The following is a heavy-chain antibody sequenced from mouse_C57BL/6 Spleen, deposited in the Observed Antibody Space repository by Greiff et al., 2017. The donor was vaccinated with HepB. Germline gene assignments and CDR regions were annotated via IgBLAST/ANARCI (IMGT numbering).Heavy chain of an antibody. CDR1: GFTFSSYA. CDR3: ARVGLYSNCLFDY. J-gene: IGHJ2*01. V-gene: IGHV5-4*03. Sequence: EVMLVESGGGLVKPGGSLKLSCAASGFTFSSYAMSWVRQTPEKRLEWVATISDGGSYTYYPDNVKGRFTISRDNAKNNLYLQMSHLKSEDTAMYYCARVGLYSNCLFDYWGQGTTLTVSS. CDR2: ISDGGSYT. D-gene: IGHD2-5*01.